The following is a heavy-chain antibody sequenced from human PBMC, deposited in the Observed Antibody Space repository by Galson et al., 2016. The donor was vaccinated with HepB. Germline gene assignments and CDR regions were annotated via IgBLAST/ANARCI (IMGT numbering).Heavy chain of an antibody. CDR2: IYAGDSET. D-gene: IGHD6-19*01. V-gene: IGHV5-51*03. CDR3: ARRRSPTSGWAY. CDR1: RYSFSNYW. Sequence: QSGAEVKKPGGSLKISCQGSRYSFSNYWIGWARQVPGKGLEWMGLIYAGDSETKYSPAFQGQVTISADKSMGAAYLQWSSLKASDSAIYFCARRRSPTSGWAYWGQGTPVTVSS. J-gene: IGHJ4*02.